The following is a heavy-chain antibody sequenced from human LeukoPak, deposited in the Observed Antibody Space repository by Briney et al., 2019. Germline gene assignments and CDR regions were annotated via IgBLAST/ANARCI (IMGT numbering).Heavy chain of an antibody. Sequence: GGSLRLSCAASGFTFSSYAVSWVRQAPGKGLEWVSAISGSGGSTYYADSVKGRFTISRDNSKNTLYLQMNSLRAEDTAVYYCAKDPTVVVPAATYFDYWGQGTLVTVSS. CDR1: GFTFSSYA. J-gene: IGHJ4*02. D-gene: IGHD2-2*01. V-gene: IGHV3-23*01. CDR3: AKDPTVVVPAATYFDY. CDR2: ISGSGGST.